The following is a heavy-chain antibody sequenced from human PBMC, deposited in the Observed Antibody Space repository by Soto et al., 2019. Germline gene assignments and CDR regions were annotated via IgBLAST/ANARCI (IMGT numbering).Heavy chain of an antibody. J-gene: IGHJ5*02. V-gene: IGHV3-21*01. Sequence: GGSLRLSCAASGFMFSAYTMTWVRQSPGKGLEWLASITDDSSHIDYADSVRGRFTVSRDNARKSVYLQMDSLGAEDTAIYYCATPYYYNHWGPGTLVTVSS. CDR3: ATPYYYNH. CDR2: ITDDSSHI. D-gene: IGHD3-22*01. CDR1: GFMFSAYT.